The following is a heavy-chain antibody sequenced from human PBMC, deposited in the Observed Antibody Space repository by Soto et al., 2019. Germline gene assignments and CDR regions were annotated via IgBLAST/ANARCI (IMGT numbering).Heavy chain of an antibody. CDR3: ARARLRYFVWPQYCFDH. J-gene: IGHJ4*02. CDR2: INAGNGNT. V-gene: IGHV1-3*01. D-gene: IGHD3-9*01. CDR1: GYTFTSYA. Sequence: AAVKVSCKASGYTFTSYAMHWVRQAPGQRLEWMGWINAGNGNTKYSQKFQGRVTITRDTSASTAYMELSSLRSEDTAVYYCARARLRYFVWPQYCFDHWRQGTLVTVSS.